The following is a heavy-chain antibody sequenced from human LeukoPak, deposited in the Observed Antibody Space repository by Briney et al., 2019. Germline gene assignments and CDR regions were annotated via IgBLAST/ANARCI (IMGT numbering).Heavy chain of an antibody. CDR3: ARTGYSSSWGFDY. Sequence: GGSLRLSCAASGFTFSSYWMSWVRQAPGKGLEWVANIKQDGSEKYYVDSVKGRFTISRDNAKNSLYLQMNSLRAEDTALYHCARTGYSSSWGFDYWGQGTLVTVSS. CDR1: GFTFSSYW. D-gene: IGHD6-13*01. J-gene: IGHJ4*02. CDR2: IKQDGSEK. V-gene: IGHV3-7*03.